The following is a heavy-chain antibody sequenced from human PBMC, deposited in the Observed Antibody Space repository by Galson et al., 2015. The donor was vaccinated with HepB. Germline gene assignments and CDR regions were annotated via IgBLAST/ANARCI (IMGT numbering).Heavy chain of an antibody. CDR3: ATVATSTWCDFIDI. V-gene: IGHV1-18*04. CDR1: GDIFTNFG. Sequence: SVKVSCKASGDIFTNFGITWVRQAPGQGLEWVGWVSTHNGKTNYAQKFQDRVSLTTDTSRMTAYMELRSLRFDDTAVYYCATVATSTWCDFIDIWGPGTQVTVSS. J-gene: IGHJ4*02. D-gene: IGHD2-2*01. CDR2: VSTHNGKT.